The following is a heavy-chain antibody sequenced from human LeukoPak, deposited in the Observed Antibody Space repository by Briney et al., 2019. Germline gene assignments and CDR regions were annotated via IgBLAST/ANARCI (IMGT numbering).Heavy chain of an antibody. CDR1: GFILSSYG. V-gene: IGHV3-23*01. Sequence: GGSLRLSCAASGFILSSYGMSWVRQAPGKGLEWVSTISGSGGSTYYADSVKGRLTISRDNSKNALSLQMNSLRAEDTAVYYCAGGYGFDYWGQGTLVTVSS. D-gene: IGHD1-1*01. J-gene: IGHJ4*02. CDR3: AGGYGFDY. CDR2: ISGSGGST.